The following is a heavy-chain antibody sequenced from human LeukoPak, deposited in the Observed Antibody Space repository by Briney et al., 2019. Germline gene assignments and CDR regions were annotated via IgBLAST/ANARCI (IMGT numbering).Heavy chain of an antibody. CDR3: ARRGLGGSIAAAGHDY. D-gene: IGHD6-13*01. Sequence: AYNGNTNYPQKLQGRVTMTTDTSTSTAYMELRSLRSDDTAVYYCARRGLGGSIAAAGHDYWGQGTLVTVSS. J-gene: IGHJ4*02. V-gene: IGHV1-18*01. CDR2: AYNGNT.